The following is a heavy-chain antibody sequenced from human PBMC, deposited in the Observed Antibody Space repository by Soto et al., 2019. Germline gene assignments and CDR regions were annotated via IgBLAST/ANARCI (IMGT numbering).Heavy chain of an antibody. CDR1: GFPFSSYC. Sequence: GGSLRLSCAASGFPFSSYCMHWVRQAPGKGLEWVAVIWYDGSNKYYADSVKGRFTISRDNSENTLYLQMNSLRAEDTAVYYCARDRYSSGRYDLDYWGQGTLVTVSS. CDR2: IWYDGSNK. V-gene: IGHV3-33*01. CDR3: ARDRYSSGRYDLDY. D-gene: IGHD6-19*01. J-gene: IGHJ4*02.